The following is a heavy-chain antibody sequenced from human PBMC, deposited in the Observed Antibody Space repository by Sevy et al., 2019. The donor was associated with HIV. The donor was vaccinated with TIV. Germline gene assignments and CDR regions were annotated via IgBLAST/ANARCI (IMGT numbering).Heavy chain of an antibody. Sequence: GGSLRLSCTGSGFTFGDYAVSWVRQAPGKGLEWVGLIRSKIFGGTTEFAASVKGGFTISRDDSKSIAYLEMNSLKSEDTAVYYCTRDQWQQVVRPHCDYWGQGTLVTVSS. CDR3: TRDQWQQVVRPHCDY. D-gene: IGHD6-13*01. V-gene: IGHV3-49*04. CDR2: IRSKIFGGTT. J-gene: IGHJ4*02. CDR1: GFTFGDYA.